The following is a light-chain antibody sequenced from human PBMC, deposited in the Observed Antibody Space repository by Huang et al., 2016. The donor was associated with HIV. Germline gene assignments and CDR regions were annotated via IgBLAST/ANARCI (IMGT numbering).Light chain of an antibody. Sequence: AIQLTQSPSSVSASVGDRVTVTCRASQAIGHSLAWYQHKPGKAPKLLIYGGSRLQSGVSPRFSGNGSGTDFSLTISSLRSEYFATYFCQQLRSYPLTFGGGTDV. J-gene: IGKJ4*01. CDR3: QQLRSYPLT. CDR2: GGS. CDR1: QAIGHS. V-gene: IGKV1-13*02.